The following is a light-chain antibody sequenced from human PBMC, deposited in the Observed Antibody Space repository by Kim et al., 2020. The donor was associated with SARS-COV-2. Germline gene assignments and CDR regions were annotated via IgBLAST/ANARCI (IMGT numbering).Light chain of an antibody. V-gene: IGKV1-27*01. CDR2: AAS. Sequence: TPVGNRVPITCRASQCIINKLTWYHQMPGKFPKLLIFAASALQSRFPSRVIGSGSGTDLTLTISSLQPEDAATYYCQKCNGVPWTFGQATKVDIK. CDR3: QKCNGVPWT. J-gene: IGKJ1*01. CDR1: QCIINK.